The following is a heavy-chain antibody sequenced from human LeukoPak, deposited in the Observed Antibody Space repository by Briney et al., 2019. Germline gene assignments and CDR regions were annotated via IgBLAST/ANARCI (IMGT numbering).Heavy chain of an antibody. J-gene: IGHJ4*02. Sequence: GGSLRLSCAASEFTFSSYAMHWVCQAPGKGLEWVALVSNDGGDKYYADSVKGRFTISRDNSKNTLYLQMNSLRGEDTGVYYCAKAHLLDWLLPFDYWGQGTLVTVSP. CDR1: EFTFSSYA. D-gene: IGHD3/OR15-3a*01. CDR2: VSNDGGDK. V-gene: IGHV3-30*18. CDR3: AKAHLLDWLLPFDY.